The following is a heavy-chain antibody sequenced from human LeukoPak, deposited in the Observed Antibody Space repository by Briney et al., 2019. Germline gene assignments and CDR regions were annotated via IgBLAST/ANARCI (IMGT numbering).Heavy chain of an antibody. D-gene: IGHD3-22*01. V-gene: IGHV4-38-2*02. Sequence: TLSLTCTASGYSISSGYYWGWIRQPPGKGLEWIGSIYHSGSTYYNPSLESRVTISVDTSKNQFSLKLSSVTAADTAVYYCAREGYDSSGYFGYWGQGTLVTVSS. CDR1: GYSISSGYY. CDR3: AREGYDSSGYFGY. J-gene: IGHJ4*02. CDR2: IYHSGST.